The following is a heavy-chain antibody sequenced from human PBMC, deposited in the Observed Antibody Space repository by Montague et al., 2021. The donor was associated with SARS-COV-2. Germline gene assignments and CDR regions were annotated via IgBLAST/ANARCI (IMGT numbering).Heavy chain of an antibody. J-gene: IGHJ5*02. CDR1: GGSINSDY. Sequence: SETLSLTCTVSGGSINSDYWSWIRQPPGKGLEWIGYIYYRGSTTYNPSLKSRVTISVDTSKNQFSLKLISVTAADTAVYYCAREGRCKSFDPWGQGILVTVSS. D-gene: IGHD2-15*01. V-gene: IGHV4-59*01. CDR3: AREGRCKSFDP. CDR2: IYYRGST.